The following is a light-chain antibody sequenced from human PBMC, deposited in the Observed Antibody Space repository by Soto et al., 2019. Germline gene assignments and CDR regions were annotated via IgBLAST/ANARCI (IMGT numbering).Light chain of an antibody. Sequence: EIVWTQSPRTRVVSQGEIATLSCRASQSITSNYLAWYQQKPGQAPRLLIYGPSSRAIGIPHRFSGSGSGTDFTLTISRLEPEDFAVYYCQRYGSSPFTFGGGTKVDIK. J-gene: IGKJ4*01. CDR3: QRYGSSPFT. CDR2: GPS. V-gene: IGKV3-20*01. CDR1: QSITSNY.